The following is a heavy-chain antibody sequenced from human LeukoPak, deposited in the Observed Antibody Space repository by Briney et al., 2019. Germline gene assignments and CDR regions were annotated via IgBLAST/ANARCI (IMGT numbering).Heavy chain of an antibody. CDR1: GFTFSDYA. CDR2: INAGGDST. J-gene: IGHJ1*01. Sequence: GGSLRLSCAASGFTFSDYAMSWVRQAPGKGLEWVSTINAGGDSTYYADSVKGRFTISRDNSKNTVFVQMNSLRAEDTAVFYCVRTASALQHWGQGTLVTVSS. CDR3: VRTASALQH. D-gene: IGHD2-21*01. V-gene: IGHV3-23*01.